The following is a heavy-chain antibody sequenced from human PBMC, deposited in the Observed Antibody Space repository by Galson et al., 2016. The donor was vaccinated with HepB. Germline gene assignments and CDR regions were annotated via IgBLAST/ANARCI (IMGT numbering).Heavy chain of an antibody. D-gene: IGHD6-6*01. J-gene: IGHJ5*02. Sequence: SLRLSCAASGFSFSSYALHCVRHAPGKELEWVAVISYAGSAKYYSDSVWGQFTISRDNSKNMLHLHMNSLRVEDTAVHYRAKVAHVEYSGPSPQNWLDPWGQGTLVTVSS. CDR2: ISYAGSAK. V-gene: IGHV3-30*18. CDR3: AKVAHVEYSGPSPQNWLDP. CDR1: GFSFSSYA.